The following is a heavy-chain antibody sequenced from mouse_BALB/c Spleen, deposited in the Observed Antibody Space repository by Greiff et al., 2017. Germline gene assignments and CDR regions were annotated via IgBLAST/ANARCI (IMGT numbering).Heavy chain of an antibody. V-gene: IGHV5-17*02. CDR3: ARGTGDFDY. D-gene: IGHD3-3*01. CDR2: ISSGSSTI. Sequence: VQLKESGGGLVQPGGSRKLSCAASGFTFSSFGMHWVRQAPEKGLEWVAYISSGSSTIYYADTVKGRFTISRDNPKNTMFLQMTSLRSEDTAMYYCARGTGDFDYWGQGTTLTVSS. CDR1: GFTFSSFG. J-gene: IGHJ2*01.